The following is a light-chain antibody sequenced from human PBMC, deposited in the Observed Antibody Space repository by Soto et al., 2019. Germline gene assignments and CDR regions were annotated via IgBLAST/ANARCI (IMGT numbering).Light chain of an antibody. CDR3: SSYAGSNNFDV. CDR1: SSDVGGYNY. J-gene: IGLJ1*01. CDR2: EVS. Sequence: QSALTQPPSASGSPGQSVTISCTETSSDVGGYNYVSWYQQHPGKAPKLMIYEVSKRPSGVPDRFSGSKSGNTASLTVSGLQAEDEADYYCSSYAGSNNFDVFGTGTKVTVL. V-gene: IGLV2-8*01.